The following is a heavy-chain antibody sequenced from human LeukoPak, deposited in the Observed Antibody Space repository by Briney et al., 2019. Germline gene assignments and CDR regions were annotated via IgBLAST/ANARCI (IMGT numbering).Heavy chain of an antibody. D-gene: IGHD2-15*01. J-gene: IGHJ4*02. CDR2: IKHKTDGGTT. Sequence: GGSLRLSCAASGFIFTSAWMSWVRQAPGKGLEWVGLIKHKTDGGTTDYAAPVKGRFTISRDNSKNTLYLQMDSLRLEDTAVYFCARDLSSQLLLFDYWGQGTLVTVSS. V-gene: IGHV3-15*01. CDR3: ARDLSSQLLLFDY. CDR1: GFIFTSAW.